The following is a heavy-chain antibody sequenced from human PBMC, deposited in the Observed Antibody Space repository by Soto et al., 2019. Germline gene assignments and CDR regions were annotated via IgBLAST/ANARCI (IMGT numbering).Heavy chain of an antibody. CDR2: ISYDGSNK. J-gene: IGHJ4*02. V-gene: IGHV3-30*18. Sequence: GGSLRLSCAASGFTFSSYGMHWVRQAPGKGLEWVAVISYDGSNKYYADSVKGRFTISRDNSKNTLYLQMNSLRAEDTAVYYCAKEPAGYCSGGSCPAGAFDYWGQGTLVTVSS. D-gene: IGHD2-15*01. CDR3: AKEPAGYCSGGSCPAGAFDY. CDR1: GFTFSSYG.